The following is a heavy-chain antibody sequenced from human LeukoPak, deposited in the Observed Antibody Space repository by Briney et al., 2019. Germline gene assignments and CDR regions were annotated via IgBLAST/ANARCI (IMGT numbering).Heavy chain of an antibody. D-gene: IGHD6-6*01. V-gene: IGHV1-2*02. CDR1: GYTFTGYY. J-gene: IGHJ4*02. Sequence: EASVKVSCKASGYTFTGYYMHWVRQAPGQGLEWMGWINPNSGDTNYAQKFQGRVTMTRDTSISTAYVELTSLRSGDTAVYYCAKARSRSSASSDYWGQGTLVTVSS. CDR3: AKARSRSSASSDY. CDR2: INPNSGDT.